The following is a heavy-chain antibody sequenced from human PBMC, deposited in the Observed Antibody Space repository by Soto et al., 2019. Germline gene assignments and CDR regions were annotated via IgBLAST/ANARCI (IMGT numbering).Heavy chain of an antibody. D-gene: IGHD6-13*01. CDR3: AKDIEAAAGPPHAFDI. CDR1: GFTFSSYG. J-gene: IGHJ3*02. CDR2: IWDGGSNK. Sequence: GGSLRLSCAASGFTFSSYGMHWVRQAPGKGLEWVAVIWDGGSNKYYADSVKGRFTISRDNSKNTLYLQMNSLRAEDTAVYYCAKDIEAAAGPPHAFDIWGQGTMVTASS. V-gene: IGHV3-33*06.